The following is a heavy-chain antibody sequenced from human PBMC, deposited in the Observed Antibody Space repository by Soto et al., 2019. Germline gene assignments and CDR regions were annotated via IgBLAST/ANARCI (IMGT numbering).Heavy chain of an antibody. CDR2: IYYSGST. CDR3: ARVGLVPADYGEYDHAFDI. D-gene: IGHD4-17*01. CDR1: GGSISSYY. J-gene: IGHJ3*02. V-gene: IGHV4-59*01. Sequence: QVQLQESGPGLVKPSETLSLTCTDSGGSISSYYWSWIRQPPGKGLEWIGYIYYSGSTNYNPSLKSRVTISVDTSKSQCSLRVSAVTAADTAVYYCARVGLVPADYGEYDHAFDIWGRGTMFTVSS.